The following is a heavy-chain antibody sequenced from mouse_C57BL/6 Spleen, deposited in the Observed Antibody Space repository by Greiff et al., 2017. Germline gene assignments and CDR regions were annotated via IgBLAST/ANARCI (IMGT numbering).Heavy chain of an antibody. CDR2: ISYDGSN. J-gene: IGHJ4*01. D-gene: IGHD1-1*01. V-gene: IGHV3-6*01. CDR3: ARAYYYGENYYAMDY. Sequence: EVKLVESGPGLVKPSQSLSLTCSVTGYSITSGYYWNWIRQFPGNKLEWMGYISYDGSNNYNPSLKNRISITRDTSKNQFFLKLNSVTTEDTATYYCARAYYYGENYYAMDYWGQGTSVTVSS. CDR1: GYSITSGYY.